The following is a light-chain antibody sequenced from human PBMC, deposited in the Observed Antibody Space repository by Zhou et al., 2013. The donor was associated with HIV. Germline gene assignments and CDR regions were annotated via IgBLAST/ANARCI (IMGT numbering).Light chain of an antibody. CDR1: QSISIW. CDR2: RAS. Sequence: DIQMTQSPSTLSASVGDRVTITCRASQSISIWLAWYQQKPGKAPKLMIYRASSLESGVPSRFSGSGSGTEFTLTISSLQPDDFATYYCQQYKSSSPTFGQGTKLEIK. V-gene: IGKV1-5*03. J-gene: IGKJ2*01. CDR3: QQYKSSSPT.